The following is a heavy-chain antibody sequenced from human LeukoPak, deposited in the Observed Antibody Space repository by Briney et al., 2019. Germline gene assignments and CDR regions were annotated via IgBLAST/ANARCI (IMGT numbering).Heavy chain of an antibody. CDR2: IYPGDSDT. CDR1: GFSFTSYW. D-gene: IGHD2-2*01. J-gene: IGHJ5*02. Sequence: GESLKISCKGSGFSFTSYWIGWVRQMPGKGLEWMGIIYPGDSDTRYSPSFQGQVIISADKSIRTAYLQWSSLKASDTAMYYCVREGVLASMGGPYNWFDPWGPGTLVTVSS. V-gene: IGHV5-51*01. CDR3: VREGVLASMGGPYNWFDP.